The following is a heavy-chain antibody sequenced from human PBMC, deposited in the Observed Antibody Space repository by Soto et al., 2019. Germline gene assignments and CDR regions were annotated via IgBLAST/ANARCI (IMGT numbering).Heavy chain of an antibody. CDR2: ISYDGSNK. J-gene: IGHJ6*02. Sequence: GGSLRLSXAASGYTFSSYAMHWVRQAPGKGLEWVAVISYDGSNKYYADSVKGRFTISRDNSKNTLYLQMNSLRAEDTAVYYCARGIAARNYYYYYGMDVWGQGTTVTVSS. CDR3: ARGIAARNYYYYYGMDV. D-gene: IGHD6-6*01. V-gene: IGHV3-30-3*01. CDR1: GYTFSSYA.